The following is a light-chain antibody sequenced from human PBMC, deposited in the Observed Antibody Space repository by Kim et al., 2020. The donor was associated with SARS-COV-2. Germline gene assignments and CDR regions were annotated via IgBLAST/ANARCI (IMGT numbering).Light chain of an antibody. CDR2: KDS. Sequence: SPGQTARVTCKGDALAKGDAYWYQQKPGRAPGVVIYKDSGRTSGIPERFSGSSSGTTVTLTISGGQAEDEADYYCQSADSSGTYVFGTGTKVTVL. J-gene: IGLJ1*01. CDR3: QSADSSGTYV. CDR1: ALAKGD. V-gene: IGLV3-25*03.